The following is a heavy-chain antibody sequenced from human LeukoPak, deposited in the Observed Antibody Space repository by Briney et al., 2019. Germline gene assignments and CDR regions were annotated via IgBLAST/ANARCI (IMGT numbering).Heavy chain of an antibody. V-gene: IGHV4-4*02. CDR2: IYHRGSP. D-gene: IGHD1-26*01. Sequence: SETLSLTCAVSGGSISSSNWWSWVRQPPGKGLEWIGEIYHRGSPNYNPSLKSRVTISVDKSKNQFSLKLSSVTAAATAVYYCARDSVIVGATWEYDYGGQGTLVTVSS. J-gene: IGHJ4*02. CDR3: ARDSVIVGATWEYDY. CDR1: GGSISSSNW.